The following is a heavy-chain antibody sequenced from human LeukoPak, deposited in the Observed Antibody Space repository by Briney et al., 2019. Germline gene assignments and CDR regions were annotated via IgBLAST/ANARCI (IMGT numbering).Heavy chain of an antibody. Sequence: SETLSLTCAISGGSISSHSWWSWVRQPPGKGLEWIGEIYHGGDTNYDPSLKSRVSMPVDKSKNHFSLNLNSVTAADTAMYYCASHVTVLGTRGFDYWGQGALVTVSS. CDR3: ASHVTVLGTRGFDY. D-gene: IGHD2/OR15-2a*01. V-gene: IGHV4-4*02. CDR1: GGSISSHSW. J-gene: IGHJ4*02. CDR2: IYHGGDT.